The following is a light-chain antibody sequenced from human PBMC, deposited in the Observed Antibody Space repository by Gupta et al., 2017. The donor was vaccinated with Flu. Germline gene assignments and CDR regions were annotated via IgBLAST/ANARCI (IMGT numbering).Light chain of an antibody. J-gene: IGKJ1*01. V-gene: IGKV3-20*01. CDR3: QQYAASPWT. CDR1: QRVNSGY. CDR2: SAS. Sequence: ERLTLSCRASQRVNSGYVAWYQQKRGQAPTLLIYSASTRATGIPDRFSGSGSGTDFTLTISGLEPEDVAVYYCQQYAASPWTFGQGTRVEVK.